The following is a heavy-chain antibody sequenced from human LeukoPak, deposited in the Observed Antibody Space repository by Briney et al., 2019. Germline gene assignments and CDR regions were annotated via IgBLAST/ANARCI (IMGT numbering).Heavy chain of an antibody. CDR3: ARATTLGPAAMIEGAFDI. CDR1: GFTFSSYS. J-gene: IGHJ3*02. CDR2: ISSSSSYI. V-gene: IGHV3-21*01. Sequence: GGSLRLSCAASGFTFSSYSMNWVRQAPGKGLEWVSSISSSSSYIYYADSVKGRFTISRDNAKNSLYLQMNSLRAEDTAVYYCARATTLGPAAMIEGAFDIWGQGTMATVSS. D-gene: IGHD2-2*01.